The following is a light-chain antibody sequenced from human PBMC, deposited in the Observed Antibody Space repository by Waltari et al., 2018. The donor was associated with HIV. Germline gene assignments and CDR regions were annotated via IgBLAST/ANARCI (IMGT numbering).Light chain of an antibody. CDR3: QQYSTHYA. J-gene: IGKJ2*01. V-gene: IGKV1-5*03. CDR1: QDIDNW. Sequence: IQLTQSPSRLSASVGDTVILTCRASQDIDNWLAWYHQKPGRAPKLLISMTSVLESGVPSRFSGSGSGTTFTLTITGLQPDDFGTYFCQQYSTHYAFGQGTRVE. CDR2: MTS.